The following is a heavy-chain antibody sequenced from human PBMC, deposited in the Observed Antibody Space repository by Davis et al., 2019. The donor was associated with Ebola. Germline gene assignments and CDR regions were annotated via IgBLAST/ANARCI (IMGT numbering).Heavy chain of an antibody. CDR1: GFTFSGSA. J-gene: IGHJ6*02. Sequence: GGSLRLSCAASGFTFSGSAMHWVRQAPGKGLEWVGRIRSKANSYATAYAASVKGRFTISRDDSKNTAYLQMNSLRAEDTALYYCAKSIAARYYYYGMDVWGQGTTVTVSS. CDR3: AKSIAARYYYYGMDV. D-gene: IGHD6-6*01. V-gene: IGHV3-73*01. CDR2: IRSKANSYAT.